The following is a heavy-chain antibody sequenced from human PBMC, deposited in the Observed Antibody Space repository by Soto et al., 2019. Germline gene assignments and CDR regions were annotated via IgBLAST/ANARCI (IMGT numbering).Heavy chain of an antibody. D-gene: IGHD3-10*01. CDR3: ARHPSHLTMVRGGPDY. CDR2: ISSSSYT. V-gene: IGHV3-11*06. CDR1: GFTFSDYY. J-gene: IGHJ4*02. Sequence: GGSLRLSCAASGFTFSDYYMSWIRQAPGKGLEWVSYISSSSYTNYADSVKGRFTISRDNAKNSLYLQMNSLRAEDTAVYYCARHPSHLTMVRGGPDYWGQGTLVTVSS.